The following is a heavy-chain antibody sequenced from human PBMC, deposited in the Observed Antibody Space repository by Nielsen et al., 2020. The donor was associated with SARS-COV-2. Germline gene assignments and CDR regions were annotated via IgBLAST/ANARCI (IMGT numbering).Heavy chain of an antibody. V-gene: IGHV4-59*01. CDR2: IYYSGST. CDR3: ARDSDYYYYYMDV. J-gene: IGHJ6*03. Sequence: WIRQAPGKGLEWIGYIYYSGSTNYNPSLKSRVTISVDTSKNQFSLRLSSVTAADTAVYYCARDSDYYYYYMDVWGKGTTVTVSS.